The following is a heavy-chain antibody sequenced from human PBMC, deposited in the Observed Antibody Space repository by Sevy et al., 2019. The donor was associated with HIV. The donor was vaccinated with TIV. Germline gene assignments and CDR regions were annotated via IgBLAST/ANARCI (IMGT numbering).Heavy chain of an antibody. CDR3: ARDSWCDDFRSGYYHIRYYFDY. J-gene: IGHJ4*02. D-gene: IGHD3-3*01. V-gene: IGHV3-21*01. CDR2: ISSSSSYI. CDR1: GFTFSSYS. Sequence: GGSLRLSCAASGFTFSSYSMNWVRQAPGKGLEWVSSISSSSSYIYYADSVKGRFTISRDNAKNSLYLQMNSLRAEDTAVYYCARDSWCDDFRSGYYHIRYYFDYWGQGTLVTVSS.